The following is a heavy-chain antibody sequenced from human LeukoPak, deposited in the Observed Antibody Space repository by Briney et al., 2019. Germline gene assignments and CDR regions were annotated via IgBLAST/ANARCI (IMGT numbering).Heavy chain of an antibody. CDR1: GFTFSSYA. J-gene: IGHJ4*02. CDR2: ISTSGGST. D-gene: IGHD3-22*01. CDR3: AIMHRYYNGSGYWVQ. V-gene: IGHV3-23*01. Sequence: PGGSLRLSCAASGFTFSSYALSWVRQAPGKGLEGVSGISTSGGSTSYADSVKGRFTISRDNPRNTLYVQMNSLRAEDTAVYYCAIMHRYYNGSGYWVQWGQGTLVTVSS.